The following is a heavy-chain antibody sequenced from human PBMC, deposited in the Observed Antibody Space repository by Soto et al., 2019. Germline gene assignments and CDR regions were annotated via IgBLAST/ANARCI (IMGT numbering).Heavy chain of an antibody. CDR2: IIPIFGTA. Sequence: GASVKVSCKASGGTFSSYAISWVRQAPGQGLEWMGGIIPIFGTANYAQKFQGRVTITADKSTSTAYMELSSLRSEDTAVYYCARDTGYCSSTSCYESWFDPWGQGTLVTVSS. J-gene: IGHJ5*02. D-gene: IGHD2-2*01. V-gene: IGHV1-69*06. CDR1: GGTFSSYA. CDR3: ARDTGYCSSTSCYESWFDP.